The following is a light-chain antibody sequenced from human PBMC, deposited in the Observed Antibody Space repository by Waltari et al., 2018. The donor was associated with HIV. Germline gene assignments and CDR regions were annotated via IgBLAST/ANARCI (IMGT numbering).Light chain of an antibody. CDR3: QQLNSYPLT. CDR1: QGISS. Sequence: DIQLTQSPSFLSASLGARVTITCRASQGISSLAWYQQKPGKAPKLLIYAASTLQSGVPSRFSGSGSGTEFTLTISSLQPEDFATYYCQQLNSYPLTFGGGTKVEIK. J-gene: IGKJ4*01. V-gene: IGKV1-9*01. CDR2: AAS.